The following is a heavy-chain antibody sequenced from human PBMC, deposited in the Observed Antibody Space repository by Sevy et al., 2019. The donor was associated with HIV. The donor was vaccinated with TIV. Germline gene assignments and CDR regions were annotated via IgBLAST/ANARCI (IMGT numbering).Heavy chain of an antibody. Sequence: GSLRLSCAASGFTFSSYSMNWVRQAPGKGLEWVSYISSSSSTIYYADSVKGRFTISRDNAKNSLYLQMNSLRAEVTAGYYCARRWDYDFWSGSSGYYYYYGMDVWGQGTTVTVSS. CDR3: ARRWDYDFWSGSSGYYYYYGMDV. D-gene: IGHD3-3*01. J-gene: IGHJ6*02. V-gene: IGHV3-48*01. CDR2: ISSSSSTI. CDR1: GFTFSSYS.